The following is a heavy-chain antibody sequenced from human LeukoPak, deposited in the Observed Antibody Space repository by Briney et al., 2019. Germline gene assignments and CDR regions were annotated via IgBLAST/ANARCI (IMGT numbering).Heavy chain of an antibody. J-gene: IGHJ4*02. CDR3: ARQAWYYDSSGYYYGYFDY. CDR1: GGTFSSYA. D-gene: IGHD3-22*01. Sequence: SVKVSCKASGGTFSSYAISWARQAPGQGLEWMGRIIPIFGTANYAQKFQGRVTITTDESTSTAYMELSSLRSEDTAMYYCARQAWYYDSSGYYYGYFDYWGQGTLVTVSS. V-gene: IGHV1-69*05. CDR2: IIPIFGTA.